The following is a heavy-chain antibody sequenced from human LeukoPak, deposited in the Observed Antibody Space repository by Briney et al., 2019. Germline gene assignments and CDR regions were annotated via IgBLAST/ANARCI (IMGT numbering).Heavy chain of an antibody. Sequence: GGSLRLSCAASGFRFSSYAMSWVRQAPGKGLEWVSAISGSGVSTYYADSMKGRFTISRDNSKNTLYLQMNSLTAEDTAIYYCARGDDYFDYWGRGSLVTVSS. J-gene: IGHJ4*02. CDR2: ISGSGVST. CDR3: ARGDDYFDY. CDR1: GFRFSSYA. V-gene: IGHV3-23*01.